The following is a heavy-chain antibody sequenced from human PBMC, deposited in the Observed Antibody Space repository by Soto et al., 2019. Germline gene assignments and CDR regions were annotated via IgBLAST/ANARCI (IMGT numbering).Heavy chain of an antibody. V-gene: IGHV3-30-3*01. Sequence: QVQLVESGGGVVQPGRSLRLSCEASGFTFSNYAMHWVRQAPGKGLEWVAVLSYDGSSKYYADSVKGRFTISRDTSKNTLFLQVNSLRAEDTAVYYCARQSGPTLDYWGQGTLVTVSS. D-gene: IGHD3-3*01. J-gene: IGHJ4*02. CDR1: GFTFSNYA. CDR3: ARQSGPTLDY. CDR2: LSYDGSSK.